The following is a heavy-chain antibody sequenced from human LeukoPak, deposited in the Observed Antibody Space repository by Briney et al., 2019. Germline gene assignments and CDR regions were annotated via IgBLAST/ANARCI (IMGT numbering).Heavy chain of an antibody. J-gene: IGHJ4*02. V-gene: IGHV1-8*01. CDR3: ARGGGTVAGTLVDY. D-gene: IGHD6-19*01. Sequence: ASVKVSCEASGYTFTSYDINWVRQATGQGLEWMGWMNPNSGNTGYAQKFQGRVTMTGNTSISTAYMELSSLRSEDTAVYYCARGGGTVAGTLVDYWGQGTLVTVSS. CDR2: MNPNSGNT. CDR1: GYTFTSYD.